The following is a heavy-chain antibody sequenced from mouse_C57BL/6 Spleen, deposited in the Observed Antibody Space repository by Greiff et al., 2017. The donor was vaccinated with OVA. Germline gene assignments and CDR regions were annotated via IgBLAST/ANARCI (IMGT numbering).Heavy chain of an antibody. J-gene: IGHJ2*01. CDR3: ARENPLDY. Sequence: EVQLQQSGPELVKPGASVKISCKASGYTFTDYYMNWVKQSHGKSLEWIGDINPNNGGTSYNQKFKGKATLTVDKSSSTAYMELRSLTSEDSAFYYCARENPLDYWGKGTTLTVSS. CDR2: INPNNGGT. V-gene: IGHV1-26*01. CDR1: GYTFTDYY.